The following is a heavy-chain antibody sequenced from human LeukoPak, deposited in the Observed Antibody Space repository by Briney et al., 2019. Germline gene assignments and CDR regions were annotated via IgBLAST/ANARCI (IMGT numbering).Heavy chain of an antibody. CDR1: GYTFTDYY. D-gene: IGHD2-2*01. CDR2: INPNSGGT. J-gene: IGHJ5*02. CDR3: AREYIVVVPAANDGRWFDP. V-gene: IGHV1-2*02. Sequence: ASVKVSCTASGYTFTDYYVHWVRQAPGQGLEWLGWINPNSGGTNYAQKFQGRVTMTRDTSISTAYMELSRLRSDDTAVYYCAREYIVVVPAANDGRWFDPWGQGTLVTVSS.